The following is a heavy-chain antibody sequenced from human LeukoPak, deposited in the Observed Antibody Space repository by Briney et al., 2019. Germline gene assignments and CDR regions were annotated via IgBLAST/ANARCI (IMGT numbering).Heavy chain of an antibody. CDR3: AKGGSSGWYVDY. CDR2: ISDSGGTT. Sequence: GGSLRLSCAASGFTFSSYAMSWVRQAPGKGLKWVSAISDSGGTTYHADSVKGRFTISRDNSKNTLYLQMNSLRAEDTAVYYCAKGGSSGWYVDYWGQGTLVTVSS. D-gene: IGHD6-19*01. J-gene: IGHJ4*02. CDR1: GFTFSSYA. V-gene: IGHV3-23*01.